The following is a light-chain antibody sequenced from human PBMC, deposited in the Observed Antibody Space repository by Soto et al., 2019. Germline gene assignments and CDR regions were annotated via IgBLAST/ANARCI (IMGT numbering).Light chain of an antibody. CDR3: QHIHSIPIT. J-gene: IGKJ5*01. CDR2: AAS. V-gene: IGKV1-39*01. Sequence: DIQMTQSPSSRSASVGERVTITCRASQSISSYLNWYQQKPGKAPKLLIYAASSLQSGVPSRFSGSGSGTHFILTISSLQPEDFATYYCQHIHSIPITFGQGTRLEIK. CDR1: QSISSY.